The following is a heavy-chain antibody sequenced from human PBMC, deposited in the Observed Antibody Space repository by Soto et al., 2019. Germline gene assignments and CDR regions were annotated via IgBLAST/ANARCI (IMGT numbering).Heavy chain of an antibody. Sequence: QVQLVQSGAEVKKPGASVKVSCKASGYTYTSYDIDWVRQATGQGLEWMGWMNPNSGNTGYAQKFQGRVTMTRNTSISTAYMELSSLRSEDTAVYYCARGITIFGVVDPGGQGTLVTVSS. V-gene: IGHV1-8*01. CDR1: GYTYTSYD. CDR3: ARGITIFGVVDP. CDR2: MNPNSGNT. J-gene: IGHJ5*02. D-gene: IGHD3-3*01.